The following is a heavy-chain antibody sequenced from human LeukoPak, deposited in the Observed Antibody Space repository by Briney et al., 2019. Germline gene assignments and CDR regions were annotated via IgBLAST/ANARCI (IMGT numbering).Heavy chain of an antibody. CDR3: AREDAPYSGSYRDY. Sequence: GGSLRLSCAASGFTVSSNYMSWVRHAPGKGLEWVSVIYSGGSTYYAGSVKGRFTISRDNSKNTLYLQMSSLRAEDTAVYYCAREDAPYSGSYRDYWGQGTLVTVSS. J-gene: IGHJ4*02. CDR1: GFTVSSNY. D-gene: IGHD1-26*01. V-gene: IGHV3-53*01. CDR2: IYSGGST.